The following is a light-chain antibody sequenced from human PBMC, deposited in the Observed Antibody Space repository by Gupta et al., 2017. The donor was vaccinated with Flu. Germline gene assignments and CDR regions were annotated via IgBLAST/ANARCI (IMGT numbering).Light chain of an antibody. V-gene: IGLV1-40*01. CDR3: QFYDSSLRGLV. J-gene: IGLJ3*02. CDR2: GDK. CDR1: SSNIGAGYD. Sequence: QSVLTQPPSVSGAPGQRVTIFCTGSSSNIGAGYDVHWYQQLPGTAPRLLIYGDKYRPSGVPDRISGSKSGASASLAITGLQAEDEADYYCQFYDSSLRGLVFGGGTKRTVL.